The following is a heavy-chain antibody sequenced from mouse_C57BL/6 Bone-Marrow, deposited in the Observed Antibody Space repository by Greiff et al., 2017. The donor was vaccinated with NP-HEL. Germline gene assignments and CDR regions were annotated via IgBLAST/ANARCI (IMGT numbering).Heavy chain of an antibody. D-gene: IGHD2-4*01. CDR1: GYTFTSYW. CDR3: AREGRLRRDYAMDY. V-gene: IGHV1-55*01. J-gene: IGHJ4*01. Sequence: QVQLQQPGAELVKPGASVKMSCKASGYTFTSYWITWVKQRPGQGLEWIGDIYPGSGSTNYNEKFKSKATLTVDTASSTAYMQLSSLTSEDSAVYYGAREGRLRRDYAMDYWGQGTSVTVSS. CDR2: IYPGSGST.